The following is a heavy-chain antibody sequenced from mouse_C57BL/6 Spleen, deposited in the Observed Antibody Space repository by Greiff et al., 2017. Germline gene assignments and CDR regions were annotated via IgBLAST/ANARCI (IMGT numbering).Heavy chain of an antibody. Sequence: QVQLQQPGAELVKPGASVKVSCKASGYTFTSYWMHWVKQRPGQGLEWIGRIHPSDSDTNYNQKFKGKATLTVDKSSSTAYMQLRSLTSEDSAVYYCAVNPLMTTVVEGAMDYWGQGTSVTVSS. J-gene: IGHJ4*01. CDR3: AVNPLMTTVVEGAMDY. CDR1: GYTFTSYW. V-gene: IGHV1-74*01. D-gene: IGHD1-1*01. CDR2: IHPSDSDT.